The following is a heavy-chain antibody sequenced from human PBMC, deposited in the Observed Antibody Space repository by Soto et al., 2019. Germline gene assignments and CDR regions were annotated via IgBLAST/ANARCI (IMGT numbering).Heavy chain of an antibody. D-gene: IGHD3-22*01. J-gene: IGHJ4*02. V-gene: IGHV1-3*01. CDR2: INAGNGDT. CDR3: VRDWTHYDSSGPGDY. Sequence: QVQLVQSGAEVKKPGSSVKVSCKASGGTFSSYAISWVRQAPGQGLEWMGGINAGNGDTKYSQKFQGRVTITRDTSAITAYMELSNLRSEDTAVYYCVRDWTHYDSSGPGDYWGQGTLVTVSS. CDR1: GGTFSSYA.